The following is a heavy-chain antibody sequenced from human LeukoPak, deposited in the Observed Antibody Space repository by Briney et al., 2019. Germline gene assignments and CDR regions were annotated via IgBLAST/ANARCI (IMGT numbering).Heavy chain of an antibody. CDR3: AELGITMIGGV. V-gene: IGHV3-48*03. J-gene: IGHJ6*04. CDR1: GFTFSSYE. CDR2: ISSSGSTI. Sequence: GGSLRLSCAASGFTFSSYEMNWLRQAPGEGLEGVSYISSSGSTIYYADPVKGRFTISRDNPKNSLYLQMNSLRGEDTAVYYCAELGITMIGGVWGKGTTVTISS. D-gene: IGHD3-10*02.